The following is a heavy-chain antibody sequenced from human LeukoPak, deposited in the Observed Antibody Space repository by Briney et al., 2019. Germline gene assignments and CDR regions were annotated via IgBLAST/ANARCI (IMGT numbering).Heavy chain of an antibody. CDR2: IYYSGST. CDR1: GGSISSYY. J-gene: IGHJ5*02. V-gene: IGHV4-59*12. CDR3: ARALPRLGELSGFNWFDP. Sequence: SETLSLTCTVSGGSISSYYWSWIRQPPGKGLEWIGYIYYSGSTNYNSSLKSRVTISVDTSKNQFSLKLSSVTAADTAVYYCARALPRLGELSGFNWFDPWGQGTLVTVSS. D-gene: IGHD3-16*02.